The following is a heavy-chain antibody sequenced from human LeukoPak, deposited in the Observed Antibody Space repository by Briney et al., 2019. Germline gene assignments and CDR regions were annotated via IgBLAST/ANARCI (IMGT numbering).Heavy chain of an antibody. CDR3: ARGRVLRFPP. J-gene: IGHJ5*02. D-gene: IGHD3-3*01. CDR2: IYSSGST. V-gene: IGHV4-61*02. Sequence: SETLSLTCTVSGGSISSGSYYWSWIRQPAGKGLEWIGRIYSSGSTNYNPSLKSRVTISVDTSKNQFSLKLSSVTAADTAVYYCARGRVLRFPPWGQGTLVTVSS. CDR1: GGSISSGSYY.